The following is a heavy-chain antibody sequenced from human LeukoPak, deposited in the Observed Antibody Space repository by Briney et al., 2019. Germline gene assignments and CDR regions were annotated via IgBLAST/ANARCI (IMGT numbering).Heavy chain of an antibody. CDR2: ISFRGSPI. V-gene: IGHV3-48*03. J-gene: IGHJ5*02. CDR1: GFTFSSYE. Sequence: GGSLRLSCAASGFTFSSYEMNWVRQAPGKGLEWVSYISFRGSPIYYADSVKGRFTISRDDAKSSVYLQMNNLTTEDTAIYYCARDLPWNTVATPGSWGQGTLVTVSS. CDR3: ARDLPWNTVATPGS. D-gene: IGHD4-23*01.